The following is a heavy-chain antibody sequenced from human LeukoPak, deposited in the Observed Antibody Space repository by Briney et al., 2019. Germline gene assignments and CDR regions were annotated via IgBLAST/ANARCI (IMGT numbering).Heavy chain of an antibody. Sequence: PSETLSLTCAVYGGSFSGYYWSWIRQPPGKGLEWIGEINHSGSTNYNPSLKSRVTISVDTSKNQFSLKLSSVTAADTAVYYCARNGHMDVWGKGTTVTVSS. D-gene: IGHD2-8*01. CDR1: GGSFSGYY. V-gene: IGHV4-34*01. J-gene: IGHJ6*03. CDR2: INHSGST. CDR3: ARNGHMDV.